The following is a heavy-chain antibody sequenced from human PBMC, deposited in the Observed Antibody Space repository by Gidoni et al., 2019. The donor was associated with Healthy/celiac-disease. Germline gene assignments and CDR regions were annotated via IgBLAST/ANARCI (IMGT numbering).Heavy chain of an antibody. CDR1: GYTFTSYD. Sequence: QVQLVQSGAEVKKPGASVKVPCKASGYTFTSYDINWVRQATGQGLEWMGWMNPNSGNTGYAQKFQGRVTMTRNTSISTAYMELSSLRSEDTAVYYCARTCSGGSCTRGRTTPNWFDPWGQGTLVTVSS. J-gene: IGHJ5*02. D-gene: IGHD2-15*01. CDR2: MNPNSGNT. CDR3: ARTCSGGSCTRGRTTPNWFDP. V-gene: IGHV1-8*01.